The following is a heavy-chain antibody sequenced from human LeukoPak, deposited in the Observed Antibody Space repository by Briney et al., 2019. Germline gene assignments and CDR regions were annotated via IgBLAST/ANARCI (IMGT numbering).Heavy chain of an antibody. CDR1: GLTFSDAW. J-gene: IGHJ4*02. V-gene: IGHV3-30*02. CDR2: IRFDGSAK. D-gene: IGHD5-18*01. Sequence: GGSLRLSCAVSGLTFSDAWMTWVRQAPGKGLEWVAFIRFDGSAKNYADSVKGRFNISRDNSKNTLYVQMNSLTADDTAMYYCVKDIRRGDNFGYDQFAYWGQGTLVSVSS. CDR3: VKDIRRGDNFGYDQFAY.